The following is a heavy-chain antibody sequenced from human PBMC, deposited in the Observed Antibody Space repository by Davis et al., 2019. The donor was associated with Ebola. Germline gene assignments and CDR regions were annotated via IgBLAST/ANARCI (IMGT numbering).Heavy chain of an antibody. V-gene: IGHV4-59*08. CDR3: ARLRYWNFPFDP. J-gene: IGHJ5*02. Sequence: PSETLSLTCTVSGGSISSYYWSWIRQPPGKGLEWIGYIYYSGSTNYNPSLKSRVTISVDTSKNQFSLKLSSVTAADTAVYYCARLRYWNFPFDPWGQGTLVTVSS. D-gene: IGHD1-7*01. CDR2: IYYSGST. CDR1: GGSISSYY.